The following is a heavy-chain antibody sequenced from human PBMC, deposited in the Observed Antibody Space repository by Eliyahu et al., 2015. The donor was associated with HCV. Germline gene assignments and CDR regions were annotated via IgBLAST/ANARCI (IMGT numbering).Heavy chain of an antibody. V-gene: IGHV4-34*01. CDR3: AREPPSRLLSYFDS. Sequence: QVQLQQWGAGLLKPSETLSLTCAVYGGSLSSYYWSWIRQSPGKGLAWIGEISHSGSTNYNPSLKSRVTISLDKSKNQFSLKLTPVTAADTAVYYCAREPPSRLLSYFDSWSQGTRVTVSS. D-gene: IGHD2/OR15-2a*01. CDR2: ISHSGST. J-gene: IGHJ4*02. CDR1: GGSLSSYY.